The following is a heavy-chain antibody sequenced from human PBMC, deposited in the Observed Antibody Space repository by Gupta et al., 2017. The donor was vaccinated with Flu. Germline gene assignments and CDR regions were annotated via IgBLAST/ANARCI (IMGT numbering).Heavy chain of an antibody. CDR1: GYTFMRYG. J-gene: IGHJ4*02. CDR2: INANNGNT. D-gene: IGHD3-9*01. Sequence: QVQLVQSGAEVTRLGASAKVSCKASGYTFMRYGFSWVRQAPGQGLEWMGWINANNGNTKYAQRLQDRVTMTTDTSTTTAYMELRSLRSDDTAVYYCARVADISTGYYQRFYFDYWGQGTLVTVSS. V-gene: IGHV1-18*01. CDR3: ARVADISTGYYQRFYFDY.